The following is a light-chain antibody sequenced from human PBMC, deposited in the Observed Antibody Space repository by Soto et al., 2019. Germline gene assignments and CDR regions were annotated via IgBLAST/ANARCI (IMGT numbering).Light chain of an antibody. V-gene: IGLV2-14*01. CDR3: SSYTTSTTQV. J-gene: IGLJ2*01. Sequence: QSVLTQPPSISGAPGQSITISCTGTSSDVGSYNYVSWYQQHPGKAPKLMIYEVRNRPSGVSDRFSGSKSGKTASLTIFGLQAEDEADYYCSSYTTSTTQVFGGGTKLTVL. CDR1: SSDVGSYNY. CDR2: EVR.